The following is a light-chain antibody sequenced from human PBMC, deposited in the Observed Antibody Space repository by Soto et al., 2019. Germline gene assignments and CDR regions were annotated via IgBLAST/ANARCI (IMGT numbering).Light chain of an antibody. CDR1: QSVNSRF. Sequence: EIVLTQSPGTLSLSPGESATLSCRASQSVNSRFLAWYQHKPGQAPRLLIYAASTRATGIPHRFSGSASGTDFTLTISRLEPEDFAVYYCQQYGDSPPNTFGQGTKLEIK. J-gene: IGKJ2*01. V-gene: IGKV3-20*01. CDR2: AAS. CDR3: QQYGDSPPNT.